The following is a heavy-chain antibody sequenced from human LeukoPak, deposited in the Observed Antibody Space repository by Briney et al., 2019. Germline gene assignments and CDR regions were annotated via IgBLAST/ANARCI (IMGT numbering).Heavy chain of an antibody. V-gene: IGHV1-18*01. Sequence: ASVKVSCKAPGYTFTNYGISWVRQAPGQGLEWMGWISAYNGNTNYVQKLQGRVTMTTDTSTSTAYMELRSLRSDDTPVYYCARERSYGHLDYWGQGTLVTVSS. CDR1: GYTFTNYG. D-gene: IGHD1-26*01. J-gene: IGHJ4*02. CDR2: ISAYNGNT. CDR3: ARERSYGHLDY.